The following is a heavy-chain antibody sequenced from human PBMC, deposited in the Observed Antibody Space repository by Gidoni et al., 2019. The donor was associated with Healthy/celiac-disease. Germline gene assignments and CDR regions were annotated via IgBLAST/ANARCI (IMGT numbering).Heavy chain of an antibody. V-gene: IGHV3-48*03. D-gene: IGHD2-15*01. CDR3: ARIRMVGPLDYFDY. CDR1: GFTFSSYA. CDR2: ISSSGSTI. Sequence: EVQLVESGGGLVQPGGSLRLSCAASGFTFSSYAMNWVRQAPGKGLDWVPYISSSGSTIYYADPVKGRFTISRDNAKNSLYLQMHSLRAEDTAVYYCARIRMVGPLDYFDYWGQGTLVTVSS. J-gene: IGHJ4*02.